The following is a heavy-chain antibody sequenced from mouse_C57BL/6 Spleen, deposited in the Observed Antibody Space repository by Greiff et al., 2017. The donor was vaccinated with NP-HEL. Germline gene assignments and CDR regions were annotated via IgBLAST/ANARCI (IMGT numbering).Heavy chain of an antibody. CDR3: ARKQGVFDY. V-gene: IGHV1-26*01. CDR2: INPNNGGT. J-gene: IGHJ2*01. Sequence: VQLQQSGPELVKPGASVKISCKASGYTFTDYYMNWVKQSHGKSLEWIGDINPNNGGTSYNQKFKGKATLTVDKSSSTAYMELRSLTSEDSAVYYCARKQGVFDYWGQGTTLTVSS. CDR1: GYTFTDYY.